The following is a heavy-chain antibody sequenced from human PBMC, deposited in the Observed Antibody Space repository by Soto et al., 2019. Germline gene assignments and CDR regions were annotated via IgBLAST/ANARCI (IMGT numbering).Heavy chain of an antibody. D-gene: IGHD2-8*01. Sequence: SATLSFTGTVCGGFVNRDTHSWSWIRQTPGKRLEWIGFIYSGGSTKNPSLRSRVTMSVDTAKKKFSLKLRSVSVADTAVYHCARYVRSFRSTTCSNRAHGWCQRITVT. CDR3: ARYVRSFRSTTCSNRAHG. CDR2: IYSGGST. CDR1: GGFVNRDTHS. V-gene: IGHV4-61*01. J-gene: IGHJ6*02.